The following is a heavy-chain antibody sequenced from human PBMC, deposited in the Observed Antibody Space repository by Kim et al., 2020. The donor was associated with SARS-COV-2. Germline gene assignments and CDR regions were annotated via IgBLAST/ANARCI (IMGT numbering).Heavy chain of an antibody. CDR3: ARVVGACMDV. J-gene: IGHJ6*02. D-gene: IGHD2-2*01. Sequence: STNYNPSRKSRVTIAVDTSKNQFSLKMSAVTAADTAVYYCARVVGACMDVWGQGTTVTVSS. CDR2: ST. V-gene: IGHV4-34*01.